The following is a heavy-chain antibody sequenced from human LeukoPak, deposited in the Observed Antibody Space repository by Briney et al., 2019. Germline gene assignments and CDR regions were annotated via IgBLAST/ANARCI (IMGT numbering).Heavy chain of an antibody. Sequence: GGSLRLSCAASGFTFTDYHMSWIRQAPGKGLDWVSYISSSGNTIYYADSVKGRFTISRDNAKNSLYLQMNSLRAEDTAVYYCARVPFDYWGQGTLVTVSS. V-gene: IGHV3-11*01. CDR3: ARVPFDY. CDR2: ISSSGNTI. J-gene: IGHJ4*02. CDR1: GFTFTDYH.